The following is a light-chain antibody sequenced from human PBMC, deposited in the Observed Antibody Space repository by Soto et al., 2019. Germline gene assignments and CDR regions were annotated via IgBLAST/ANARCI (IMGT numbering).Light chain of an antibody. V-gene: IGKV4-1*01. Sequence: DIVLTQSPDSLAVSLGERATINCKSSQSVLYSSNNKNYLAWYQQKPGQPPKLLIYWASTRESGVPDRFSGSGSGTDFTLTLSSRQAEDVAVYYCHQYYSTPRRFTFGPGTKVDIK. CDR1: QSVLYSSNNKNY. CDR3: HQYYSTPRRFT. J-gene: IGKJ3*01. CDR2: WAS.